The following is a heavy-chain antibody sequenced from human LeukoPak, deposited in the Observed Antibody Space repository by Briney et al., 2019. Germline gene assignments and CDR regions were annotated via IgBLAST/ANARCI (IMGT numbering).Heavy chain of an antibody. Sequence: GGSLSLSCAASVFTFSSYCVSWVRQAPGKGLEWVANIKQDGSDKYYVDSVKGRYTISKDNAKNSLYLQMNTLRSEDTGVYYCAREDRSKYEYWGQGTMVTVSS. J-gene: IGHJ4*02. D-gene: IGHD4-11*01. CDR3: AREDRSKYEY. CDR1: VFTFSSYC. CDR2: IKQDGSDK. V-gene: IGHV3-7*01.